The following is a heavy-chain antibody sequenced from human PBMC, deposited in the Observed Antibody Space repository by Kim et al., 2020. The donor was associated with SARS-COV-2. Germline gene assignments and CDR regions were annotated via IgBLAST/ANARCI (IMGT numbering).Heavy chain of an antibody. D-gene: IGHD4-17*01. CDR1: GFTFRNHA. CDR2: ISGSGDYT. V-gene: IGHV3-23*01. J-gene: IGHJ6*02. Sequence: GGSLRLSCAASGFTFRNHAMTWVRQAPGKGLEWVSAISGSGDYTYYAVSVRGRFIISRDNSKNTLYLEMNSLRAEDTAVYYCAKDDTLSYGGRPFGMDVWGLGTTVIVSS. CDR3: AKDDTLSYGGRPFGMDV.